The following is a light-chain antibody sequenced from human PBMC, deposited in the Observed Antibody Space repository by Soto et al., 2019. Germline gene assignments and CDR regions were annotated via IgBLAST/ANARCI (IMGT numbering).Light chain of an antibody. Sequence: AIQVTQSPSSLSASVGDRVTISSRASQGIGNDLGWYQQKPGKAPKLLIYEASTLQTGVASRFSGSGSGTDFTLTISSLQPEDFATYYCLQDYVYPWTFGQGTKVEVK. V-gene: IGKV1-6*01. CDR1: QGIGND. J-gene: IGKJ1*01. CDR3: LQDYVYPWT. CDR2: EAS.